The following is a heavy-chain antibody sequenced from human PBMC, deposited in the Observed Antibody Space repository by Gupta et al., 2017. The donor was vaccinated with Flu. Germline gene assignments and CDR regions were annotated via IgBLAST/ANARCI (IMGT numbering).Heavy chain of an antibody. CDR3: VRRVAEDGAGLGGLDP. J-gene: IGHJ5*02. Sequence: YWGWVRQPPGRGLEWIANIYYDGSAYYNPSLKSRLTMSVDTSRNQFSLQLKSVTTADTALYYCVRRVAEDGAGLGGLDPWGQGMLVSVS. D-gene: IGHD6-19*01. CDR1: Y. V-gene: IGHV4-39*01. CDR2: IYYDGSA.